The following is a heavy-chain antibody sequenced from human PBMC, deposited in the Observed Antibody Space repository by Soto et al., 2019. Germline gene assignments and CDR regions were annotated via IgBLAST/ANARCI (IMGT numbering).Heavy chain of an antibody. D-gene: IGHD3-9*01. Sequence: QVQLVQSGAEVKKPGSSVKVSCKASGGTFSSYTISWVRQAPGQGLEWMGRIIPILGIANYAQKFQGRVTITADKSPSTAYMELSSLRSEDTAVYYCARVDDILTGYDNPVTWFDPWGQGTLVTVSS. J-gene: IGHJ5*02. CDR1: GGTFSSYT. CDR2: IIPILGIA. V-gene: IGHV1-69*02. CDR3: ARVDDILTGYDNPVTWFDP.